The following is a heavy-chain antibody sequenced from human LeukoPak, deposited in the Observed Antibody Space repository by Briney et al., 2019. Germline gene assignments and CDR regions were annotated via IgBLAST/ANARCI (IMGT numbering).Heavy chain of an antibody. CDR3: AKDFYSQGSTSCPFDY. D-gene: IGHD2-2*01. CDR1: GITLSNYG. CDR2: LSGSGGGT. Sequence: GGSLRLSCAVSGITLSNYGMSWVRQAPGKGLEWVAGLSGSGGGTNYADSVKGRFTISRDNSKNTLYLQMNSLRAEDTAVYYCAKDFYSQGSTSCPFDYWGQGTLVTVSS. J-gene: IGHJ4*02. V-gene: IGHV3-23*01.